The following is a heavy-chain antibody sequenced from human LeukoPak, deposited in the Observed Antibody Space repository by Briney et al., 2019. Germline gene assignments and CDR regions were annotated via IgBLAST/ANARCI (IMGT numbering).Heavy chain of an antibody. CDR3: ANYGSGSYPRNHSGY. CDR1: GFTFSSYH. V-gene: IGHV3-23*01. CDR2: ISESGDTT. D-gene: IGHD3-10*01. J-gene: IGHJ4*02. Sequence: GGSLRLSCAASGFTFSSYHMTCVRQAPGKGLECFASISESGDTTYYLDSVKGRFIISRDNSKNTLYLQIRTLRAEDTAVYYCANYGSGSYPRNHSGYWGQGTQVTVSS.